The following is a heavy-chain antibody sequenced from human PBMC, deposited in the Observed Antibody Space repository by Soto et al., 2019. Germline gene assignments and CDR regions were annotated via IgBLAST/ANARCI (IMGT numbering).Heavy chain of an antibody. CDR2: ISAAGDP. J-gene: IGHJ6*02. CDR1: GFTFNNYD. Sequence: EVQLVESGGGLVQPGGSLRLSCEASGFTFNNYDMHWVRQGTGKGLEWVSGISAAGDPDYADSVEGRFTISRENAQNSFFLQMNSLRVGDTAVYYCARTDRDFHGLDVWGQGTTVIVTS. CDR3: ARTDRDFHGLDV. V-gene: IGHV3-13*05.